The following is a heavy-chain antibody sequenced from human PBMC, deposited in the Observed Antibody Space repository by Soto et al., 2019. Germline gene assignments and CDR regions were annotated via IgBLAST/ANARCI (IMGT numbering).Heavy chain of an antibody. J-gene: IGHJ5*02. V-gene: IGHV4-59*08. CDR2: INYSGST. CDR3: ARQVWTTVSNWFDP. Sequence: SETLSLTCTVSGGSMSSYHWSWIRQPPGKGLEWIGYINYSGSTDYNASLKSRVTISVDTSKNQFSLKVNSVTAADTAVYYCARQVWTTVSNWFDPWGQGTLVTVSS. D-gene: IGHD4-4*01. CDR1: GGSMSSYH.